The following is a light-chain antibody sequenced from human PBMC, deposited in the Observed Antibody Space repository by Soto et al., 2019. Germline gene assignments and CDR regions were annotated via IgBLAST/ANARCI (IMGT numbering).Light chain of an antibody. Sequence: DIQMTQSPSSLSASLGDRVAITCRASQTINNYVTWYQHKPGKAPKVLIYAASRLQSGVPSRLSGSGSGTEFTLTISSLQPDDFATYYCQQCNSYPWTFGGGTKVDIK. V-gene: IGKV1-39*01. CDR1: QTINNY. CDR2: AAS. J-gene: IGKJ4*02. CDR3: QQCNSYPWT.